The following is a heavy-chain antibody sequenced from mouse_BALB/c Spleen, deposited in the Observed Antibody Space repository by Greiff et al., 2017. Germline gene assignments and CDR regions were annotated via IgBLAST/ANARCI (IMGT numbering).Heavy chain of an antibody. CDR1: GYTFTDYN. V-gene: IGHV1S29*02. D-gene: IGHD4-1*01. CDR2: IYPYNGGT. CDR3: ARSGTGTDAMDY. J-gene: IGHJ4*01. Sequence: EVKLVESGPELVKPGASVKISCKASGYTFTDYNMHWVKQSHGKSLEWIGYIYPYNGGTGYNQKFKSKATLTVDNSSSTAYMELRSLTSEDSAVYYCARSGTGTDAMDYWGQGTSVTVSS.